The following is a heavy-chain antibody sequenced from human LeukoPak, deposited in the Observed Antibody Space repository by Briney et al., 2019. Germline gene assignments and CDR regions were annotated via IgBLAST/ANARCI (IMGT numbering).Heavy chain of an antibody. J-gene: IGHJ6*03. V-gene: IGHV3-48*03. CDR1: GFTFSSYE. Sequence: GGSLRLSCAASGFTFSSYEMNWVRQAPGKGLEWVSYISSSGSTIYYADSVKGRFTISRDNSKNTLYLQMNSLRAEDTAVYYCAKEIYYYYMDVWGKGTTVTVSS. CDR3: AKEIYYYYMDV. CDR2: ISSSGSTI.